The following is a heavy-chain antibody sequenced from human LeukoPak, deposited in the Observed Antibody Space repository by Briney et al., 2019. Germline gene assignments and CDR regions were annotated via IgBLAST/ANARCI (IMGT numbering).Heavy chain of an antibody. CDR1: GFTFSSYG. Sequence: PGGSLRLSCAASGFTFSSYGMHWVGQAPGKGLEWVAFIRYDGSNKYYADSVKGRFTISRDNSKNTLYLQMNSLRAEDTAVYYCAKDQEQWLRSLDYWGQGTLVTVSS. V-gene: IGHV3-30*02. D-gene: IGHD5-12*01. J-gene: IGHJ4*02. CDR3: AKDQEQWLRSLDY. CDR2: IRYDGSNK.